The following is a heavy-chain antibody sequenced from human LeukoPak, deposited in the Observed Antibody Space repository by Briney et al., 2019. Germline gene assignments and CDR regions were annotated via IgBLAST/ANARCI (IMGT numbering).Heavy chain of an antibody. CDR1: GGSFSGYY. Sequence: PSETLSLTSAVYGGSFSGYYWSWIRQPPGKGLEWTGEINHSGSTNYNPSLKSRVTISVDTSKNQFSLKLSSVTAADTAVYYCARGRGYGDYAPYYFDYWGQGTLVTVSS. J-gene: IGHJ4*02. D-gene: IGHD4-17*01. CDR2: INHSGST. CDR3: ARGRGYGDYAPYYFDY. V-gene: IGHV4-34*01.